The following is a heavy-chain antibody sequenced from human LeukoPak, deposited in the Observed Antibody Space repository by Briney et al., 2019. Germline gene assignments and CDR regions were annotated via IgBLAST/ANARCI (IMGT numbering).Heavy chain of an antibody. CDR3: ARVSGYDFTDAFDI. J-gene: IGHJ3*02. CDR1: GYTFTGYY. V-gene: IGHV1-2*02. CDR2: INPNSGGT. Sequence: ASVKVSCKASGYTFTGYYMHWVRQAPGQGLEWMGWINPNSGGTNYAQKFQGRVTMTRDTSISTAYMELSRLRSDDTAVYYCARVSGYDFTDAFDIWGQGTMVTVSS. D-gene: IGHD5-12*01.